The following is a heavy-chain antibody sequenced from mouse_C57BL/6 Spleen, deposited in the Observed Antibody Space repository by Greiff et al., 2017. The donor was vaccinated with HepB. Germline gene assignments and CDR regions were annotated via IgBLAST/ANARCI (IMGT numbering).Heavy chain of an antibody. V-gene: IGHV1-69*01. CDR2: IDPSDSYT. Sequence: QVQLKQPGAELVMPGASVKLSCKASGYTFTSYWMHWVKQRPGQGLEWIGEIDPSDSYTNYNQKFKGKSTLTVDKSSSTAYMQLSSLTSEDSAVYYCARITYYAMDYWGQGTSVTVSS. D-gene: IGHD1-1*01. J-gene: IGHJ4*01. CDR3: ARITYYAMDY. CDR1: GYTFTSYW.